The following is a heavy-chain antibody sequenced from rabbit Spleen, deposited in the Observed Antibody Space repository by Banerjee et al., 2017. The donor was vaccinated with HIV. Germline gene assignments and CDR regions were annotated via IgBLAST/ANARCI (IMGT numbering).Heavy chain of an antibody. D-gene: IGHD1-1*01. J-gene: IGHJ3*01. V-gene: IGHV1S45*01. Sequence: QEQLVESGGGLVQPEGSLTLTCKASGFSFSDRDVMCWVRQAPGKGLEWIACINTYTGKPVYATWAKGRFTISRTSSTTVTLQMTSLTAADTATYFCARDLTSAIGWNFGLWGQGTLVTVS. CDR2: INTYTGKP. CDR1: GFSFSDRDV. CDR3: ARDLTSAIGWNFGL.